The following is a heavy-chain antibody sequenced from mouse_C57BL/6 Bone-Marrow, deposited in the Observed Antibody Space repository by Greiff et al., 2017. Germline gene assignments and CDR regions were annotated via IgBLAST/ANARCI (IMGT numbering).Heavy chain of an antibody. CDR1: GFNIKNTY. Sequence: VQLQQSVAELVRPGASVKLSCTASGFNIKNTYMHWVKQRPEQGLEWIGRIDPANGNTKYAPKFQGKATMTADTSSNTAYLQLSSLTSEDTAIYYCARRAYYSNYGGVYFDYWGQGTTLTVSS. J-gene: IGHJ2*01. V-gene: IGHV14-3*01. D-gene: IGHD2-5*01. CDR3: ARRAYYSNYGGVYFDY. CDR2: IDPANGNT.